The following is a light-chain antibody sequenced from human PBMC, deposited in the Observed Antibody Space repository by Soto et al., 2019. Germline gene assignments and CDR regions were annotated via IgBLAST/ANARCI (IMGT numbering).Light chain of an antibody. CDR1: QSVSSSY. V-gene: IGKV3-20*01. Sequence: EIVLTQSPGTLSLSPGERATLACRASQSVSSSYLAWYQQKPGLAPRLLIYGASSRATGIPDRFSGSGSGTDSTLTISRLAPEDFAVYFCQHYGNSPPFTFGQGTKVEIK. CDR3: QHYGNSPPFT. CDR2: GAS. J-gene: IGKJ2*01.